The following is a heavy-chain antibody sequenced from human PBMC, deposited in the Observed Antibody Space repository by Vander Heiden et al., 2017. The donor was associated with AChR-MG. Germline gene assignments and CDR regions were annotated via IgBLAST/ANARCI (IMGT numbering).Heavy chain of an antibody. V-gene: IGHV3-15*01. J-gene: IGHJ5*02. CDR3: TTLSLWNYVLET. Sequence: DVHLVESGGGLVKPGGSLRLSCAVSGFPFKDAWMNWVRQAPGKGLEWIGRIKSNSDGGTTDHAAPVKGRFTISRDDSKNTLYLQMDSLKTEDTGVYYCTTLSLWNYVLETWGQGSLVTVSS. CDR1: GFPFKDAW. D-gene: IGHD1-7*01. CDR2: IKSNSDGGTT.